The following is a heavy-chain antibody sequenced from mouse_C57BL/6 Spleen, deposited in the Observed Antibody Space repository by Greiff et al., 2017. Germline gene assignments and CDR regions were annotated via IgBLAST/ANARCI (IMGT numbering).Heavy chain of an antibody. V-gene: IGHV1-55*01. J-gene: IGHJ3*01. Sequence: QVQLQQPGAELVKPGASVKMSCKASGYTFTSYWITWVKQRPGQGLEWIGDIYPGSGSTNYNEKFKSKATLTVDTSSSTAYMQLSSLTSGDSAVYNCARDGNYPAWFAYWGQGTLVTVSA. CDR2: IYPGSGST. CDR1: GYTFTSYW. D-gene: IGHD2-1*01. CDR3: ARDGNYPAWFAY.